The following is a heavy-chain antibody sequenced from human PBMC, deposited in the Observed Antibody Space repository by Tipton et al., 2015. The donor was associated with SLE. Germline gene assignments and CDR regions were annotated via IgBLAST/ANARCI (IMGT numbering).Heavy chain of an antibody. CDR1: GGSISSYY. D-gene: IGHD3-10*01. V-gene: IGHV4-59*12. CDR2: IYYSGST. CDR3: ARGRFGSGY. J-gene: IGHJ4*02. Sequence: TLSLTCTVSGGSISSYYWSWIRQPPGRGLEWIGYIYYSGSTNYNPSLKSRVTISVDTSKNQFSLKLSSVTAADTAVYYCARGRFGSGYWGQGTLVTVSS.